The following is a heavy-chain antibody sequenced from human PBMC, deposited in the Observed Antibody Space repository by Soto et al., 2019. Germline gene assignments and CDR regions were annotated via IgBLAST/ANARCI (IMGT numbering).Heavy chain of an antibody. Sequence: GESLKISFKGSGYSFTIYRIGLVRQMPGKGLELMGIIYPDDSDTRYSPSFQGHVTISADKSVSATYLQWNNLKASDTAMYYCARPFDTRGWYDYWAQGTLVTVSS. V-gene: IGHV5-51*01. CDR3: ARPFDTRGWYDY. CDR1: GYSFTIYR. CDR2: IYPDDSDT. D-gene: IGHD6-19*01. J-gene: IGHJ4*02.